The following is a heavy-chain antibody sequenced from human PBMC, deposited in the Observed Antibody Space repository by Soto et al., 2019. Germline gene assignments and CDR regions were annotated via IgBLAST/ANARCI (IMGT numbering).Heavy chain of an antibody. CDR3: ASLYGSGSYFGYYYGMDV. D-gene: IGHD3-10*01. Sequence: PGGSLRLSCAASGFTFSDYYMSWIRQAPGKGLEWVSYISSSGNTIYYADSVKGRFTISRDNAKNSLYLQMNSLRAEDTAVYYCASLYGSGSYFGYYYGMDVWGQGTTVTVSS. CDR2: ISSSGNTI. V-gene: IGHV3-11*01. J-gene: IGHJ6*02. CDR1: GFTFSDYY.